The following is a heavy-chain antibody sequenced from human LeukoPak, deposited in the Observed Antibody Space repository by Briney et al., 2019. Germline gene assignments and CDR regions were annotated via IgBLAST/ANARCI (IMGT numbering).Heavy chain of an antibody. D-gene: IGHD3-10*01. Sequence: GSLRLSCAASGFTFSSTSMSWVRQAPGKGLEWVANIKQDGSEKYYVDSVKGRFTISRDNAKNSLYLQMNSLRAEDTAVYYCAREVRGVIISWGQGTLVTVSS. CDR2: IKQDGSEK. J-gene: IGHJ4*02. CDR3: AREVRGVIIS. V-gene: IGHV3-7*03. CDR1: GFTFSSTS.